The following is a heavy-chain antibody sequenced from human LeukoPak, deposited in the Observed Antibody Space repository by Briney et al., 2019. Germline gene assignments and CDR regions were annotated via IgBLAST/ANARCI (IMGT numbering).Heavy chain of an antibody. CDR1: GFAVSTKF. J-gene: IGHJ4*02. V-gene: IGHV3-53*01. D-gene: IGHD6-13*01. Sequence: PGGSLRLSCAASGFAVSTKFMTWVRQPPAKGLEWVSVIYTGGLTYYADSVKGRFTISRDNSKNTLYLQMNNLKADDTAAYYCAKDEAAAGGGLDYWGQGTLVIVSS. CDR3: AKDEAAAGGGLDY. CDR2: IYTGGLT.